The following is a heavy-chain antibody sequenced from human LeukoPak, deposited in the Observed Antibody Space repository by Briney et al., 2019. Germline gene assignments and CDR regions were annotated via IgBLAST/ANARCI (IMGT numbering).Heavy chain of an antibody. CDR1: GFTFSSYA. CDR3: AKDPLVQLEPPFYYYGMDV. V-gene: IGHV3-23*01. Sequence: GGSLRLSCAASGFTFSSYAMSWVRQAPGKGLEWVSAISGSGGSTYYADSVKGRFTISRDNSKNTLYLQMNSLRAEDTAVYYCAKDPLVQLEPPFYYYGMDVWGQGTTVTVSS. D-gene: IGHD1-1*01. CDR2: ISGSGGST. J-gene: IGHJ6*02.